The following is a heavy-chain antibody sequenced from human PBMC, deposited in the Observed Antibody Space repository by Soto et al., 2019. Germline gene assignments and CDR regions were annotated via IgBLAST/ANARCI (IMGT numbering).Heavy chain of an antibody. CDR1: GFNFNSYT. V-gene: IGHV3-21*01. Sequence: PGGSLRLSCAASGFNFNSYTINWVHQAPGKRLEWLSSISSSGYIFSTDSVRGRFTISRDNAKNSVYLQINSLRAEDTAVYFCARDCSGGSCYPGMDVWGQGTTVTVYS. D-gene: IGHD2-15*01. CDR3: ARDCSGGSCYPGMDV. CDR2: ISSSGYI. J-gene: IGHJ6*02.